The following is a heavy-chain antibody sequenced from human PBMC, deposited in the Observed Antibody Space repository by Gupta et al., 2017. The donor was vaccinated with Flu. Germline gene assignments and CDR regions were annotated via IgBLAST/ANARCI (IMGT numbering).Heavy chain of an antibody. V-gene: IGHV3-33*01. Sequence: QVQLVESGGGVVQPGRSLRLSCAASGFTFISYGMHWVRQAPGKGLEWVAVIWYDGSNKYYADSVKGRFTISRDNSKNTLYLQMNSLRAEDTAVYYCARDLEVLDTAMVVDYWGQGTLVTVSS. CDR3: ARDLEVLDTAMVVDY. J-gene: IGHJ4*02. D-gene: IGHD5-18*01. CDR1: GFTFISYG. CDR2: IWYDGSNK.